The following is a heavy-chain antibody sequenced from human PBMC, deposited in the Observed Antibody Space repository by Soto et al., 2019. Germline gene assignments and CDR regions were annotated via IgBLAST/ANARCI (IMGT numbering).Heavy chain of an antibody. CDR1: GFTFSNYG. J-gene: IGHJ5*02. Sequence: QVQLVESGGGVVQPGRSLRLSCAASGFTFSNYGMHWVRQAPGKGLEWVAVISYDGSDKYYADSVKGRFTISRDDSKNTLYLQMNSLRAEDTAVYYCAKTAGYDYVWGSSGLDPWGHGALVTVAS. CDR3: AKTAGYDYVWGSSGLDP. V-gene: IGHV3-30*18. D-gene: IGHD3-16*01. CDR2: ISYDGSDK.